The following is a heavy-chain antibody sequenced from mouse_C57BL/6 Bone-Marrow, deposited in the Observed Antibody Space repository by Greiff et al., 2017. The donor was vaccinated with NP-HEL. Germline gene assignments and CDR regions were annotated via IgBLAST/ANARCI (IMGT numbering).Heavy chain of an antibody. V-gene: IGHV1-18*01. CDR1: GYTFTDYN. J-gene: IGHJ4*01. CDR3: ARWLLPYAKDC. Sequence: EVQLQQSGPELVKPGASVKIPCKASGYTFTDYNMDWVKQSPGKSLEWIGVINPNNGGTIYNQKFKGKATLTVDKSASTAYMEVRNLTSEDTAVYYCARWLLPYAKDCWGQGTSVTVSS. CDR2: INPNNGGT. D-gene: IGHD2-3*01.